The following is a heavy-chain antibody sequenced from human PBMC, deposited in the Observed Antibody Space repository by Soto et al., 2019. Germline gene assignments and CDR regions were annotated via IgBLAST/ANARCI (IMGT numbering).Heavy chain of an antibody. D-gene: IGHD6-19*01. CDR1: GDSVSSTSTA. CDR2: TYYRSKWYS. Sequence: PSQTLSLTCAISGDSVSSTSTAWSWIRQSPSRGLEWLGRTYYRSKWYSDYAVSVKSRITINPDTSKNQFSLRLKSVTPGDTAVYYCARGSYYSGWVWGQGTLVTVSS. CDR3: ARGSYYSGWV. V-gene: IGHV6-1*01. J-gene: IGHJ4*02.